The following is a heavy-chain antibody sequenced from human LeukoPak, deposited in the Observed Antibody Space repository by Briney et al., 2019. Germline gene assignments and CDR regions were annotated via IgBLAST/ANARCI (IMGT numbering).Heavy chain of an antibody. V-gene: IGHV4-59*01. Sequence: ASETLSLTCTVSGGSISSYYWSWIRQPPGKGLEGIGYIYYSGSTNYNPSLKSRVTISVDTSKNQFSLKLSSVTAADTAVYYCARALVVPAAMVNWFDPWGQGTLVTVSS. D-gene: IGHD2-2*01. CDR1: GGSISSYY. CDR3: ARALVVPAAMVNWFDP. CDR2: IYYSGST. J-gene: IGHJ5*02.